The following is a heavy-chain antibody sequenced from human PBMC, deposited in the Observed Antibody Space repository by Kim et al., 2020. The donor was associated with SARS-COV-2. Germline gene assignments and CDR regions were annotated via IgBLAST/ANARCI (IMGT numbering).Heavy chain of an antibody. J-gene: IGHJ6*02. Sequence: KGRFTIARENAKNSLYLQMNSLRDEDTAVYYCARERRGSGSWYYYYGMDVWGQGTTVTVSS. D-gene: IGHD3-10*01. V-gene: IGHV3-48*02. CDR3: ARERRGSGSWYYYYGMDV.